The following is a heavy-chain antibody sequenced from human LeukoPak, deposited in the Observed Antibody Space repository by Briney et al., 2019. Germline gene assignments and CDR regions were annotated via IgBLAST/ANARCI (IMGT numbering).Heavy chain of an antibody. CDR1: GGSIRSSGNY. D-gene: IGHD2-15*01. CDR2: IYYSGST. J-gene: IGHJ3*02. Sequence: SETLSLTCSVFGGSIRSSGNYWGWIRQPPGKGLEWIGSIYYSGSTYYNPSLKSRVTISVDTSKNQFSLKLSSVTAADTAVYYCARPFIVGDAFDIWGQGTMVTVSS. CDR3: ARPFIVGDAFDI. V-gene: IGHV4-39*01.